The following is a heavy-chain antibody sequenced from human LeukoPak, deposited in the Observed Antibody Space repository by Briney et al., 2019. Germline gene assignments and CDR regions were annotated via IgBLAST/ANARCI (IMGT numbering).Heavy chain of an antibody. V-gene: IGHV4-4*07. CDR1: GGSISSYY. CDR3: AIDSSFDAFDI. D-gene: IGHD6-19*01. J-gene: IGHJ3*02. CDR2: IYTSGRT. Sequence: SETLSLTCIVSGGSISSYYWSWIRQPAGKGLEWIGRIYTSGRTNYNPSLKSRVTMSVDTSKNQFSLKLSSVTAADTAVYYCAIDSSFDAFDIWGQGTMVTVSS.